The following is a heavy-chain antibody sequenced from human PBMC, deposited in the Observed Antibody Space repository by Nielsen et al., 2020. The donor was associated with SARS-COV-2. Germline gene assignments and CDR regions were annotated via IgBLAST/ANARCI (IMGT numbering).Heavy chain of an antibody. CDR2: ISYDGSNK. J-gene: IGHJ2*01. Sequence: GGSLRLSCAASGFTFSSYGMHWVRQAPGKGLEWVAVISYDGSNKYYADSVKGRFTISRDNSKNTLYQQMNSLRSEDTAVYYCARSTDYYDSSGYYWNWYFDLWGRGTLVTVSS. D-gene: IGHD3-22*01. CDR3: ARSTDYYDSSGYYWNWYFDL. V-gene: IGHV3-30*03. CDR1: GFTFSSYG.